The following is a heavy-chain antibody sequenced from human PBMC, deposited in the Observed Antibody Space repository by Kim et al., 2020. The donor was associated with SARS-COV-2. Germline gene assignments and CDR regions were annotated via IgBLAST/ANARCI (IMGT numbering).Heavy chain of an antibody. Sequence: SETLSLTCTVSGGSISSYHWSWIRHPQGKGLEWIGYIYSSGSTNSNPSLKNRVTISVATSKTQFSLKLSPLPAADTAVYYCARQRGAGLLYYYYYGMDVWGQGTTVTVSS. CDR3: ARQRGAGLLYYYYYGMDV. D-gene: IGHD2-15*01. J-gene: IGHJ6*02. V-gene: IGHV4-59*08. CDR1: GGSISSYH. CDR2: IYSSGST.